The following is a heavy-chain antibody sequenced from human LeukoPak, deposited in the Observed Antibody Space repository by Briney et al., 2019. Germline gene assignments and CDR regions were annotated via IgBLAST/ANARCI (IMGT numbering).Heavy chain of an antibody. CDR1: GFTFSDYS. V-gene: IGHV3-11*05. D-gene: IGHD3-10*01. CDR2: ISSRSSYI. Sequence: GGSLRLSCAASGFTFSDYSMTWIRQPPGKGLEWVSYISSRSSYISYADSVKGRFTISRDNAKNSLYLQTNSLRAEDTALYYCARDTYGSGSYSNPFDYWGQGTLVTVSS. CDR3: ARDTYGSGSYSNPFDY. J-gene: IGHJ4*02.